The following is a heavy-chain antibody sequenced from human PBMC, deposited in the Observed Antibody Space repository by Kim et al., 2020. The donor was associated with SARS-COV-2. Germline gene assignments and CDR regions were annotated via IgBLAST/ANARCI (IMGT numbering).Heavy chain of an antibody. Sequence: NPALKSRVTISVDTSKNQFSMKLSAVTAADTAVYYCAGGAVTTSSDAFDIWGQGTMVTVSS. CDR3: AGGAVTTSSDAFDI. J-gene: IGHJ3*02. D-gene: IGHD4-17*01. V-gene: IGHV4-39*07.